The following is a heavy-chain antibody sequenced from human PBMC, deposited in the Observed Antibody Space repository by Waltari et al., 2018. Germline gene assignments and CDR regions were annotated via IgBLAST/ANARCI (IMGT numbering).Heavy chain of an antibody. CDR1: GGSISSSSYY. CDR3: ARYPAMTIMLWYFDL. D-gene: IGHD2-8*01. Sequence: QLQLQESGPGLVKPSETQSLTCTVSGGSISSSSYYWGWIRQPPGKGLEWIGSIYYSGSTDYNPSLKSRVTISVDTSKNQFSLKLSSVTAADTAVYYCARYPAMTIMLWYFDLWGRGTLVTVSS. J-gene: IGHJ2*01. CDR2: IYYSGST. V-gene: IGHV4-39*01.